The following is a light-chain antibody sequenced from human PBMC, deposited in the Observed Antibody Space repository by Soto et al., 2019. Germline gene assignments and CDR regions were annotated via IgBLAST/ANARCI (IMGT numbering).Light chain of an antibody. CDR3: QQRSNWPRWT. Sequence: EIVLTQSPATLSLSPGERATLSCRASQSVSSYLAWYQQKPGQAPRLLIYDASNRATGTPARFSGSGSGTDFTLTISSLEPEDFAVYYCQQRSNWPRWTFGQGTKVDIK. V-gene: IGKV3-11*01. CDR2: DAS. CDR1: QSVSSY. J-gene: IGKJ1*01.